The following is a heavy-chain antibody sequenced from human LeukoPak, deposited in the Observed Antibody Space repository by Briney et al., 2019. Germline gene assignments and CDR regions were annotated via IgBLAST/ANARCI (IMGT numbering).Heavy chain of an antibody. V-gene: IGHV3-33*01. CDR1: GFTFSSYG. CDR3: ASGTTGGAFDI. Sequence: GRSLRLSCAASGFTFSSYGMHWVRQAPGKGLEWVAVIWYDGSNKYYADSVKGRFTISRDNSKNALYLQMNSLRAEDTAVYYCASGTTGGAFDIWGQGTMVTVSS. D-gene: IGHD1-1*01. CDR2: IWYDGSNK. J-gene: IGHJ3*02.